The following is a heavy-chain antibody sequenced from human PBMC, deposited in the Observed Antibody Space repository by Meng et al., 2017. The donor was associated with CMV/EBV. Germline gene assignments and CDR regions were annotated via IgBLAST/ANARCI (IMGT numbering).Heavy chain of an antibody. J-gene: IGHJ5*02. Sequence: SETLSLTCAVYGGSFRGYYWSWIRQPPGKGLEWIGEINHSGSTNYNPSLKSRVTISVDTSKNQFSLKLSSVTAADTAVYYCARGLKAWFDPWGQGTLVTVSS. V-gene: IGHV4-34*01. CDR3: ARGLKAWFDP. CDR1: GGSFRGYY. CDR2: INHSGST.